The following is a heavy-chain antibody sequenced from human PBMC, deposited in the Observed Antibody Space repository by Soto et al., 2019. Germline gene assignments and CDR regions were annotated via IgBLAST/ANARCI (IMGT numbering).Heavy chain of an antibody. V-gene: IGHV1-69*08. CDR1: GGTFSSYT. J-gene: IGHJ4*02. CDR2: IIPILGIA. CDR3: ARDLGVLWFGEVGDY. Sequence: QVQLVQSGAEVKKPGSSVKVSCKASGGTFSSYTISWVRQAPGQGLEWMGRIIPILGIANYAQKFQGRVTITADKSTSTAYMELSSLRSEDTAVYYCARDLGVLWFGEVGDYWGQGTLVTVSS. D-gene: IGHD3-10*01.